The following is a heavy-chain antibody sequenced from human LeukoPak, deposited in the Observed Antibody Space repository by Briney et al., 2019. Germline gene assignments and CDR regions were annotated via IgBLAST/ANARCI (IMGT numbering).Heavy chain of an antibody. CDR2: IFHSGTT. Sequence: LVIRSLTRVGTAGSRGSTQWWEGVRQPQGKGLEWIGEIFHSGTTNYNPSLKSRVTISIDKSKNQFSLKLRSVTATDTAVYYCARDQWLLRGGDPDAFDIWGQGTMVTVSS. J-gene: IGHJ3*02. CDR3: ARDQWLLRGGDPDAFDI. CDR1: AGSRGSTQW. V-gene: IGHV4-4*02. D-gene: IGHD6-19*01.